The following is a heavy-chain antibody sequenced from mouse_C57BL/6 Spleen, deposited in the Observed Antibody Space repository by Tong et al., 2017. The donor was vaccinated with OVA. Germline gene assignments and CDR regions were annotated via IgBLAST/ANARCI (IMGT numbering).Heavy chain of an antibody. V-gene: IGHV2-6*03. D-gene: IGHD1-1*01. J-gene: IGHJ3*01. Sequence: VQLQESGPGLVAPSQSLSITCTVSGFSLTSYGVHWVRQPPGKGLEWLVVIWSDGSTTYNSALISRLSISKDNSKSQVFLKLNSLQTDDTATYYCAKGDYYGSSALAYWGQGTLVTVSA. CDR2: IWSDGST. CDR3: AKGDYYGSSALAY. CDR1: GFSLTSYG.